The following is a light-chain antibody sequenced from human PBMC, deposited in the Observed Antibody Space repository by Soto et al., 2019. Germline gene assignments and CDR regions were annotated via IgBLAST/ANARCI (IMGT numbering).Light chain of an antibody. CDR3: QEYDGAPIT. V-gene: IGKV3-20*01. CDR1: QSIRSER. J-gene: IGKJ5*01. Sequence: EIVLTQSPGTLPLSPGERATLSCRASQSIRSERLAWYQQKPGQAPRLVIFDASNRASGMPERFSGSGSGTDFTLTIARLEPEDFAVYYCQEYDGAPITFGLGTRLEIK. CDR2: DAS.